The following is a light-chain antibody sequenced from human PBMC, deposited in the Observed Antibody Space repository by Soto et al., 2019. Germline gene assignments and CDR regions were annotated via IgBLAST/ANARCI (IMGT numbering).Light chain of an antibody. CDR3: QQYNDNWT. CDR2: KAS. Sequence: DIQMTQSPSTLSASVGDRVTITCRASQSVSGWLAWYQQKPGKAPKLLIYKASTLESGVPSRFSGSGSGTEFTLAISSLQPYDSATYYCQQYNDNWTFGQGTKVEIK. CDR1: QSVSGW. V-gene: IGKV1-5*03. J-gene: IGKJ1*01.